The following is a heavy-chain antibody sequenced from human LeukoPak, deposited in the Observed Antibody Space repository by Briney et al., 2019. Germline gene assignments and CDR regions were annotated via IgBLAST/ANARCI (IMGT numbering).Heavy chain of an antibody. J-gene: IGHJ4*02. V-gene: IGHV1-46*01. Sequence: ASVKVSCKASGYTFTSYYMHWVRQAPGQGLEWMGIINPSGGSTSYAQKFQGRVTMTRDTSTSTVYMELSSLRSEDTAVYYCARDHDYVWGSYRSFDYWGQGTLVTVSS. D-gene: IGHD3-16*02. CDR2: INPSGGST. CDR1: GYTFTSYY. CDR3: ARDHDYVWGSYRSFDY.